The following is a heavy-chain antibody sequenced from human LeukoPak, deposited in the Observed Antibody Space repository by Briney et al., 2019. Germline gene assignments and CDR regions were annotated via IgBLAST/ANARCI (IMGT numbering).Heavy chain of an antibody. CDR1: GFIFSNYA. D-gene: IGHD6-6*01. J-gene: IGHJ6*03. CDR3: AKLVTGRPSGYMDV. V-gene: IGHV3-23*01. Sequence: GGFLRLSCAASGFIFSNYAMSWVRQAPGKGLEWVSGTSGNGGSTSYADSVKGRFTISRDNSKNTLYVQMNSLRAGDTAVYYCAKLVTGRPSGYMDVWGKGTTVTVSS. CDR2: TSGNGGST.